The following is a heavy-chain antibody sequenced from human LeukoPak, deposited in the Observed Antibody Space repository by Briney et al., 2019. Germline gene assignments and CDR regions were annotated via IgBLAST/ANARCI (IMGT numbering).Heavy chain of an antibody. CDR1: GFTVSSNY. CDR2: ISGSGGST. J-gene: IGHJ5*02. Sequence: GGSLRLSCAASGFTVSSNYMSWVRQAPGKGLEWVSAISGSGGSTYYADSVKGRFTISRDNSKNTLYLQMNSLRAEDTAVYYCAKGPSFGVVTFSRSWFDPWGQGTLVTVSS. D-gene: IGHD3-3*01. V-gene: IGHV3-23*01. CDR3: AKGPSFGVVTFSRSWFDP.